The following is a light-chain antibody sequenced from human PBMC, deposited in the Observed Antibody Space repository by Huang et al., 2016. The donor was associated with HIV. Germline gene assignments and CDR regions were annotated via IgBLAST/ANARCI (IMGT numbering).Light chain of an antibody. CDR3: QQYSTSPT. V-gene: IGKV3-20*01. CDR1: QSISNNY. Sequence: TVLSLSPGTLSVSSGERATLSCRARQSISNNYLAWYHQKPDPAPRVLIYGASSRATGIPDRFRGSGSGTDFTLTISRLEPEDFGVYYCQQYSTSPTFGQGTKVEIK. J-gene: IGKJ1*01. CDR2: GAS.